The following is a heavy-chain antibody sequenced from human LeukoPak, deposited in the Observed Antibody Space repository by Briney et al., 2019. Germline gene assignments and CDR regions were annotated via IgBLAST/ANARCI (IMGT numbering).Heavy chain of an antibody. CDR3: ARTYSGRSYYFDC. CDR1: GGSISSFH. V-gene: IGHV4-59*01. CDR2: IYESGRT. J-gene: IGHJ4*02. Sequence: PSETLSLTCTVSGGSISSFHWSWVRQPPGKWMEHNGNIYESGRTYYNPSLKRRVTISVDTSKNQFSLKLSSVTAADTAVYYCARTYSGRSYYFDCWGQGTLVTVFS. D-gene: IGHD1-26*01.